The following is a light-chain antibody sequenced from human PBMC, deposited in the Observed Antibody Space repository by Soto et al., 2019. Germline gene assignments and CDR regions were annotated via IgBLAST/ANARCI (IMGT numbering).Light chain of an antibody. V-gene: IGLV7-46*01. J-gene: IGLJ1*01. Sequence: QAVVTQEPSLTVSPGGTVTLTCGSSTGAVTSGHYPYWFQQKPGQAPRTLFYDTSNKHSWTPARFSGYLLGGKAALTLSGAQPEDEAEYFCLLSFNGPYVFGGGTKLTVL. CDR2: DTS. CDR3: LLSFNGPYV. CDR1: TGAVTSGHY.